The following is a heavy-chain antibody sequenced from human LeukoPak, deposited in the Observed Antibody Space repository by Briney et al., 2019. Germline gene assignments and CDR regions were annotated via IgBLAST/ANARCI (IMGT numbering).Heavy chain of an antibody. Sequence: GASVKVSCKASGYTFTGYYMHWVRQAPGQGLEWMGWINPNSGGTNYAQKFQGRVTMTRDTSISTAYMELRRLRSDDTAVYYCARVTDRVPAAMGAFDIWGQGTMVTVSS. J-gene: IGHJ3*02. CDR2: INPNSGGT. D-gene: IGHD2-2*01. CDR1: GYTFTGYY. CDR3: ARVTDRVPAAMGAFDI. V-gene: IGHV1-2*02.